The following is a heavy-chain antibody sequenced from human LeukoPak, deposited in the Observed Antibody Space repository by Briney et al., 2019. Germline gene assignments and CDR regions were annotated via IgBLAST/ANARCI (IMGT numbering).Heavy chain of an antibody. CDR3: ARDRGFSYGIDF. Sequence: GGSLRLSCAASGFTFSDYWMGWVRQAPGKGVEWVANIQQDGSEKYYVDSVKGRFTISRDNAKKSLFLQVSSLRGEDTAVYYCARDRGFSYGIDFWGQGTLVTVSS. CDR2: IQQDGSEK. D-gene: IGHD5-18*01. V-gene: IGHV3-7*04. CDR1: GFTFSDYW. J-gene: IGHJ4*02.